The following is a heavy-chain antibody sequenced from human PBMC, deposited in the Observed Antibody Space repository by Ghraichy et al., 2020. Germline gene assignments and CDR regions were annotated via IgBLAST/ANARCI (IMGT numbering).Heavy chain of an antibody. J-gene: IGHJ6*02. Sequence: GESLNISCAASGFTFSSYAMSWVRQAPGKGLEWVSAISGSGGSTYYADSVKGRFTISRDNSKNTLYLQMNSLRAEDTAVYYCAKGTGAGGQWLVQLGYYYGIDVWGQGTTVTVSS. D-gene: IGHD6-19*01. CDR1: GFTFSSYA. CDR2: ISGSGGST. CDR3: AKGTGAGGQWLVQLGYYYGIDV. V-gene: IGHV3-23*01.